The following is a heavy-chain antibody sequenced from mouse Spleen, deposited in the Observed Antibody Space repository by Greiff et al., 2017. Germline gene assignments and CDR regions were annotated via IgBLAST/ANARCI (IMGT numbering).Heavy chain of an antibody. Sequence: EVKLQESGPGLVKPSQSLSLTCSVTGYSITSGYYWNWIRQFPGNKLEWMGYISYDGSNNYNPSLKNRISITRDTSKNQFFLKLNSVTTEDTATYYCARERGTGHFDYWGQGTTLTVSS. V-gene: IGHV3-6*01. D-gene: IGHD4-1*01. CDR3: ARERGTGHFDY. CDR2: ISYDGSN. J-gene: IGHJ2*01. CDR1: GYSITSGYY.